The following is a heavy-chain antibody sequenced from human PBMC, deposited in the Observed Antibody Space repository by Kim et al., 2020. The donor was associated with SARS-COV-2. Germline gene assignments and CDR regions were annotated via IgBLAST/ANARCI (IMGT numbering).Heavy chain of an antibody. V-gene: IGHV1-24*01. Sequence: IYAQKFQGRVTMTEDTSTDTAYMELSSLRSEDTAVYYCATVGVGGYFDYWGQGTLVTVSS. CDR3: ATVGVGGYFDY. J-gene: IGHJ4*02. D-gene: IGHD3-3*01.